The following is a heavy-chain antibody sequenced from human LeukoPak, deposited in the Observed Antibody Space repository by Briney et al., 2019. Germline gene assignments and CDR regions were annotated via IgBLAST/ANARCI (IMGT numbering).Heavy chain of an antibody. CDR2: IWYDGSNK. CDR1: GFTFSSYG. Sequence: GGSLRLPCAASGFTFSSYGMHWVRQAPGKGLEWVAVIWYDGSNKYYADSVKGRFTISRDNSKNTLYLQMNSLRAEDTAVYYCARDGGISRFDPWGQGTLVTVSS. V-gene: IGHV3-33*01. CDR3: ARDGGISRFDP. J-gene: IGHJ5*02. D-gene: IGHD6-13*01.